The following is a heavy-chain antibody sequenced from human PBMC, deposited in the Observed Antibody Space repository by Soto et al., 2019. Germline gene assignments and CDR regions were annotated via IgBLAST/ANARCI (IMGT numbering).Heavy chain of an antibody. J-gene: IGHJ4*02. CDR1: GFTFSDHY. CDR2: TRKKGNSYTT. Sequence: GGSLRLSCAASGFTFSDHYMDWVRQAPGKGLEWVGRTRKKGNSYTTEYAASGKGKFTITREDSKNSLYLQMRSQKPEDTAVYYCARVGVCSGGTCYHLDYWGQGTLVTVSS. D-gene: IGHD2-15*01. V-gene: IGHV3-72*01. CDR3: ARVGVCSGGTCYHLDY.